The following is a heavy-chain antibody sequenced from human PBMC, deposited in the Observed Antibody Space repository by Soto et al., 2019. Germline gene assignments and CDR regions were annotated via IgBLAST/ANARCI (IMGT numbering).Heavy chain of an antibody. CDR3: AKVPYCSSTSCYFFDY. CDR2: ISGSGGST. J-gene: IGHJ4*02. D-gene: IGHD2-2*01. CDR1: GFTFSSYA. V-gene: IGHV3-23*01. Sequence: GGSLRLSCAASGFTFSSYAMSWVRQAPGKGLEWVSAISGSGGSTYYADSVKGRFTISRDNSKNTLYLQMNSLRAEDTAVYYCAKVPYCSSTSCYFFDYWGQGTLVTVSS.